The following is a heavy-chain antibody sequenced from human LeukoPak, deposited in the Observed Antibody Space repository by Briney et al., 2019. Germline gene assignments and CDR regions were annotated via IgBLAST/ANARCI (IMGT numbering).Heavy chain of an antibody. CDR3: ARDFRSYYYDSSGYYTEGGAFDI. D-gene: IGHD3-22*01. Sequence: GESLKISCKGSGYTFTGYYMHWVRQAPGQGLEWMGWINPNSGGTNYAQKFQGRVTMTRDTSISTAYMELSRLRSDDTAVYYCARDFRSYYYDSSGYYTEGGAFDIWGQETMVTVSS. J-gene: IGHJ3*02. V-gene: IGHV1-2*02. CDR1: GYTFTGYY. CDR2: INPNSGGT.